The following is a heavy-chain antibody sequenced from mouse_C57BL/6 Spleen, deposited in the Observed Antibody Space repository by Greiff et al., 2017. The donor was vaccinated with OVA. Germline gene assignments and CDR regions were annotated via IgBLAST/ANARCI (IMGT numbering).Heavy chain of an antibody. D-gene: IGHD2-1*01. CDR1: GYSFTDYN. Sequence: VQLQQSGPELVKPGASVKISCKASGYSFTDYNMNWVKQSNGKSLEWIGVINPNYGTTSYNQKFKGKATLTVDQSSSTAYMQLKSLTSEDSAVYYCARKRECYFGNYEGAMDYWGQGTSVTVSS. J-gene: IGHJ4*01. V-gene: IGHV1-39*01. CDR3: ARKRECYFGNYEGAMDY. CDR2: INPNYGTT.